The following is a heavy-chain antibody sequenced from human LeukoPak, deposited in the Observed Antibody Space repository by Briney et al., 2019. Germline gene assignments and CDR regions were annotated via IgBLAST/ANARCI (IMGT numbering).Heavy chain of an antibody. CDR2: ISGSGDNT. D-gene: IGHD1-26*01. CDR1: GFTFSNYA. Sequence: GGSLRLSCAASGFTFSNYALTWVRQAPGKGLEWVSGISGSGDNTYNADSVKGRFTISRDNSKNTLYLQVNSLRAEDTAVYYCAKGGKWDVTPFDYWGQGTLVTVSS. J-gene: IGHJ4*02. V-gene: IGHV3-23*01. CDR3: AKGGKWDVTPFDY.